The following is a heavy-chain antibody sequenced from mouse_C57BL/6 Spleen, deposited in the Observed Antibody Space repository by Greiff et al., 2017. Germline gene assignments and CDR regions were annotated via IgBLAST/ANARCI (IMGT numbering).Heavy chain of an antibody. V-gene: IGHV2-2*01. Sequence: VKLVESGPGLVQPSQSLSITCTVSGFSLTSYGVHWVRQSPGKGLEWLGVIWSGGSTDYNAAFISRLSISKDNSKSQVFFKMNSLQADVTAIYYCARRLPDWYFDVWGTGTTVTVSS. J-gene: IGHJ1*03. CDR3: ARRLPDWYFDV. CDR2: IWSGGST. CDR1: GFSLTSYG. D-gene: IGHD1-2*01.